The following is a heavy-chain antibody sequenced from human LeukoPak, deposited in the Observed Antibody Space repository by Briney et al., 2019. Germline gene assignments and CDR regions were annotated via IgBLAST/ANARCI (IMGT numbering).Heavy chain of an antibody. J-gene: IGHJ4*02. CDR1: NDSISSYY. Sequence: SETLSLTCIVSNDSISSYYWSWIRQPAGKGLEWIGRIYTTGSTNYNPSLKSRVTMSVDTSKNQFSLKLSSVTAADTAVYYCARDRIGTPTPYFDYWGQGTLVTVSS. V-gene: IGHV4-4*07. CDR3: ARDRIGTPTPYFDY. D-gene: IGHD2-15*01. CDR2: IYTTGST.